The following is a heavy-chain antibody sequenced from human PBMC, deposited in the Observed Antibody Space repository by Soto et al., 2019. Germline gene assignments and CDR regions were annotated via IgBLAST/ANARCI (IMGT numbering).Heavy chain of an antibody. CDR2: GYYTGST. V-gene: IGHV4-39*07. CDR1: SGSISSSSYY. D-gene: IGHD3-22*01. CDR3: ARSSVDTVDRSGSYDY. J-gene: IGHJ4*02. Sequence: SETLSLTCTVSSGSISSSSYYWGWIRQPPGEGLEWSGRGYYTGSTSYNPSLKSRVTISVDTSKNQFSLRLSSVTAADRAVYYCARSSVDTVDRSGSYDYWGEGTPVTVSS.